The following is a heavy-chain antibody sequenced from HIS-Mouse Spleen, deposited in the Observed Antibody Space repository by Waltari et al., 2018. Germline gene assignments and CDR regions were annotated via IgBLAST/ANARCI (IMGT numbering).Heavy chain of an antibody. V-gene: IGHV4-39*07. J-gene: IGHJ2*01. CDR3: AREIPYSSSWYDWYFDL. CDR1: GGSFISSSYY. Sequence: QLQLQESGPGLVKPSETLSLTCPVSGGSFISSSYYLGGIRQPPGKGLEWIGSINYRWSTYYNPSLKSRVTISVDTSKNQFSLKLSSVTAADTAVYYCAREIPYSSSWYDWYFDLWGRGTLVTVSS. D-gene: IGHD6-13*01. CDR2: INYRWST.